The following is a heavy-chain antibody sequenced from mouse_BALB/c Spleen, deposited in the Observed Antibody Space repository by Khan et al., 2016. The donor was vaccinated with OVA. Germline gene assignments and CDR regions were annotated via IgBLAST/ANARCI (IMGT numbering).Heavy chain of an antibody. V-gene: IGHV2-2*02. J-gene: IGHJ3*01. Sequence: QVQLKQSGPGLVQPSQSLSITCTVSGFSLDNYSVHWIRQSPGKGLEWLGVIWSAGSTDYNAAFISRLTITKDNSRRQVFFKGIILQPNDTAIYYCARRGYDYGRGALFAYWGQGTLVTVSA. CDR3: ARRGYDYGRGALFAY. D-gene: IGHD2-4*01. CDR1: GFSLDNYS. CDR2: IWSAGST.